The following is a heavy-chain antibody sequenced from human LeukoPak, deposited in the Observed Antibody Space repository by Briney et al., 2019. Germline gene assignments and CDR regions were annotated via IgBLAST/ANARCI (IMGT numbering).Heavy chain of an antibody. D-gene: IGHD3-22*01. CDR2: IYYSGST. J-gene: IGHJ4*02. CDR3: ARAYYYESSGYFGGYFDY. CDR1: DGSISSYY. V-gene: IGHV4-59*01. Sequence: SETLSLTCTVSDGSISSYYWSWIRQPPGKGLEWIGYIYYSGSTNYNPSLKSRVTISVDTSKTHFSLKLNSVTAADTAVYYCARAYYYESSGYFGGYFDYWGQGTLVTVSS.